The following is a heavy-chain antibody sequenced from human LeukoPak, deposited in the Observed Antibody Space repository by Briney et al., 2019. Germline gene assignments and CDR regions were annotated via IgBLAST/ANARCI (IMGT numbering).Heavy chain of an antibody. Sequence: GGSLRLSCAASGFTFTSYWMHWVRQAPGKGLVWVSRINSDGSSTTYADSVKGRFTISSDNAKNTLYLRMNSLRAEDTAVYYCARESNNRGAFDIWGQGTMVTVPP. V-gene: IGHV3-74*01. CDR3: ARESNNRGAFDI. CDR2: INSDGSST. D-gene: IGHD1-14*01. CDR1: GFTFTSYW. J-gene: IGHJ3*02.